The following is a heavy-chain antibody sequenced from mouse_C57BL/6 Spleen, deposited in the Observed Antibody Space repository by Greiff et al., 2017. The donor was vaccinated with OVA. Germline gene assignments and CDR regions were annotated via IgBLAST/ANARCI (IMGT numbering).Heavy chain of an antibody. J-gene: IGHJ4*01. Sequence: QVQLQQSGAELARPGASVKLSCKASGYTFTSYGISWVKQRTGQGLEWIGEIYPRSGNTYYNEKFKGKATLTADKSSSTAYMELRSLTSEDSAVYFCARSDSHYAMDYWGQGTSVTVSS. CDR3: ARSDSHYAMDY. CDR1: GYTFTSYG. CDR2: IYPRSGNT. V-gene: IGHV1-81*01.